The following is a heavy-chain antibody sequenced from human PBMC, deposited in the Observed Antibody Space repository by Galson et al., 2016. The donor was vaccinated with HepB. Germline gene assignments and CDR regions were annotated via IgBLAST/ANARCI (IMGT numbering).Heavy chain of an antibody. CDR1: GGSFNDHY. Sequence: SETLSLTCGVDGGSFNDHYWSWIRQPPGKGLEWIGEINYAGSTKYNPSLKSRVTISVDTSKNQFSLKLNSMTAADTAVYYCARAAVVPGARMLFDPWGQGTLVTVSS. J-gene: IGHJ5*02. CDR3: ARAAVVPGARMLFDP. CDR2: INYAGST. V-gene: IGHV4-34*01. D-gene: IGHD2-2*01.